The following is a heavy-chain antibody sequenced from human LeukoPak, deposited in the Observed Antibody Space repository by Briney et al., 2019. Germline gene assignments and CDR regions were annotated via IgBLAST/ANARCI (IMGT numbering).Heavy chain of an antibody. J-gene: IGHJ4*02. D-gene: IGHD3-22*01. CDR2: IIPIFGTA. Sequence: ASVKVSCKASGGTFSSYAIIWVRQAPGQGLEWMGGIIPIFGTANYAQKFQGRVTITTDESTSTAYMELSSLRSEDTAVYYCARERGDYYDSSGYYYWGQGTLVTVSS. CDR1: GGTFSSYA. CDR3: ARERGDYYDSSGYYY. V-gene: IGHV1-69*05.